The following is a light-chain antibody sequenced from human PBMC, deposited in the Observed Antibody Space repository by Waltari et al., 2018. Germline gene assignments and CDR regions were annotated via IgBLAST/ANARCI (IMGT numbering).Light chain of an antibody. CDR1: QSLLYSNGNNY. V-gene: IGKV2-28*01. CDR3: LQSVQVPGT. CDR2: MGS. J-gene: IGKJ4*01. Sequence: DIVLPQSPLSLPVTPGEPASISCRPSQSLLYSNGNNYLNWYLPKPGLPPPLLIYMGSAQAAGFPDRCSGGGSGTDFTLKISRVEAEDVGVYYCLQSVQVPGTFGGGTKVEIK.